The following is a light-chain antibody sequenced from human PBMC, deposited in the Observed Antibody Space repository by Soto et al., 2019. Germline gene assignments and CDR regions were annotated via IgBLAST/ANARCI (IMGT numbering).Light chain of an antibody. CDR3: QQSSNWPPVT. Sequence: EIVLTQSPATLSLSPGERATLSCRASQSVSSYLAWYQQKPGQAPRLLIYDASHRATGIPARFSGSGSGTDSALTIISLEPEDFAIYYCQQSSNWPPVTFGGGTKVEIK. CDR2: DAS. CDR1: QSVSSY. V-gene: IGKV3-11*01. J-gene: IGKJ4*01.